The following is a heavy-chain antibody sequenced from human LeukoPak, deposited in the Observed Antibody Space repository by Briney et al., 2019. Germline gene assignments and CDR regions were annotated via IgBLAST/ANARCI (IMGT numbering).Heavy chain of an antibody. J-gene: IGHJ6*02. Sequence: RASVKVSCKASGGTFSSYAISWVRQAPGQGLEWMGGIIPIFGTANYVQKFQGRVTITADEFTSTAYMELSSLRSEDTAVYYCARSRIAVAGTYYYYYGMDVWGQGTTVTVSS. CDR3: ARSRIAVAGTYYYYYGMDV. D-gene: IGHD6-19*01. CDR2: IIPIFGTA. V-gene: IGHV1-69*13. CDR1: GGTFSSYA.